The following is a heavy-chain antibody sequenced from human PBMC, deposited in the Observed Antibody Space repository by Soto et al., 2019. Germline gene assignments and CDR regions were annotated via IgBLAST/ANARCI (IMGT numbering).Heavy chain of an antibody. Sequence: VQLVESGGGLVQPGRSLRLSCAASGFTFDDYAMHWVRQAPGKGLEWVSGISWNSGSIGYADSVKGRFTISRDNAKNSLYLQMNSLRAEDTALYYCAKMMSSSSHSSYWGQGTLVTVSS. V-gene: IGHV3-9*01. CDR3: AKMMSSSSHSSY. J-gene: IGHJ4*02. CDR2: ISWNSGSI. CDR1: GFTFDDYA. D-gene: IGHD6-6*01.